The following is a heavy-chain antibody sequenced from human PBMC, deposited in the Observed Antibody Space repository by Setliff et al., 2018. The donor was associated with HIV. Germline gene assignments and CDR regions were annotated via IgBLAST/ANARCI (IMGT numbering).Heavy chain of an antibody. Sequence: SETLSLTCTVSGGSISSHYWSWIRQPPGKGLEWIGYIYYSGSTNYNPSLKSRVTISVDTSKNQFSLKLSSVTAADTAVYYCARATPGYNYGSRHAFDIWGQGTKVTVSS. CDR3: ARATPGYNYGSRHAFDI. J-gene: IGHJ3*02. CDR2: IYYSGST. CDR1: GGSISSHY. D-gene: IGHD5-18*01. V-gene: IGHV4-59*11.